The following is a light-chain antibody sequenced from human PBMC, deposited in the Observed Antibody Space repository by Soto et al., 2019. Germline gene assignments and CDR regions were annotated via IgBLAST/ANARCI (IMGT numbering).Light chain of an antibody. CDR2: EVS. V-gene: IGLV2-14*01. J-gene: IGLJ1*01. CDR1: SNDVGAYNY. Sequence: QSALTQPVSVSGSPGQSITISCTGTSNDVGAYNYVSWYQQHPGKAPKLVIYEVSHRPSGISDRFSGSKSGNTASLTISGLQVEDEAEYYCSSYTSGSPYVFGPGTKLTVL. CDR3: SSYTSGSPYV.